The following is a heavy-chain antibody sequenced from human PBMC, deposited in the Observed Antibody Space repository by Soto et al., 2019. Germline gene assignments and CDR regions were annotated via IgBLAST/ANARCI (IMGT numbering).Heavy chain of an antibody. CDR3: ARRAETNGWNGFGADKYYFDF. Sequence: QVQLVQSGAEVRKPGASVKVSCEASGYTFTSYDIYWVRQATGQGLEWMGWMNPNTGNSGYAQKFQGRVTMHRDTSISTAHMELSSLRSEDTAVYYCARRAETNGWNGFGADKYYFDFWGQGTLVTVSS. D-gene: IGHD1-1*01. J-gene: IGHJ4*02. CDR2: MNPNTGNS. CDR1: GYTFTSYD. V-gene: IGHV1-8*01.